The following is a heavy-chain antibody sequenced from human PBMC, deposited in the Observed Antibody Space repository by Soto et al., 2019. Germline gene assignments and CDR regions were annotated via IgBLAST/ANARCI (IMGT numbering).Heavy chain of an antibody. CDR2: ISAYNGNT. CDR1: GYTFTSYG. J-gene: IGHJ6*02. D-gene: IGHD2-21*02. V-gene: IGHV1-18*01. CDR3: ARVRVVVTMGHYYYYGMDV. Sequence: QVQLVQSGAEVKKPGASVKVSCKASGYTFTSYGISLVRQAPGQGLEWMGWISAYNGNTNYAQKLQGRVTMTTDTSTSTAYMELRSLRSDDTAVYYCARVRVVVTMGHYYYYGMDVWGQGTTVTVSS.